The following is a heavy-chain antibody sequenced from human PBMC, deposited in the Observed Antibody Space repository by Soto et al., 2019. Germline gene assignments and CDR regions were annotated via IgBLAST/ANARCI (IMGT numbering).Heavy chain of an antibody. CDR2: IYYSGST. CDR3: ARRWGFTFDY. CDR1: GGSISSSSYY. D-gene: IGHD1-26*01. J-gene: IGHJ4*02. Sequence: SETLSLTCTVSGGSISSSSYYWGWIRQPPGKGLEWIGSIYYSGSTNYNPSLKSRVTISVDTSKNQFSLKLSSVTAADTAVYYCARRWGFTFDYWGQGPRSPSPQ. V-gene: IGHV4-39*07.